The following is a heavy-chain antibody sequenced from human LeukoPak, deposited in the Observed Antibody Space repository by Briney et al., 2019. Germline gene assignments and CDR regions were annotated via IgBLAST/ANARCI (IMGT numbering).Heavy chain of an antibody. CDR2: IYPGDSDT. CDR3: ARQDGSGIYYFDY. J-gene: IGHJ4*02. Sequence: PGESLKISCKGSGYSFTFYWIGWVRQMPGKGLEWMGTIYPGDSDTRYSPSFQGRVTISADKSTSTAYLQWNTLKASDTAMYYCARQDGSGIYYFDYWGQGTLVTVSS. V-gene: IGHV5-51*01. CDR1: GYSFTFYW. D-gene: IGHD3-10*01.